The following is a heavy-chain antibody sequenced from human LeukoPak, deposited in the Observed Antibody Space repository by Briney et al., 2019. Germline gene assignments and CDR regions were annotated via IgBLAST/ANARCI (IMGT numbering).Heavy chain of an antibody. J-gene: IGHJ4*02. CDR2: ISSSSTYI. CDR1: GFTFSSYS. Sequence: GSLRLSCAASGFTFSSYSMNWVRQAPGKGLEWVASISSSSTYIYYADSVKGRFTISRDNAENSLYLQMNSLRAEDMAVYYCARVYSGSYCADYWGQGTLVTVSS. V-gene: IGHV3-21*01. CDR3: ARVYSGSYCADY. D-gene: IGHD1-26*01.